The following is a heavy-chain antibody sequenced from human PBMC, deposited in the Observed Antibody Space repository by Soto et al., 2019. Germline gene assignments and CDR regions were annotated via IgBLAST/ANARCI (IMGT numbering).Heavy chain of an antibody. CDR2: IYHSGST. D-gene: IGHD2-2*01. CDR3: ARDFCSSTSCYPNWFDP. V-gene: IGHV4-4*02. CDR1: GGSISSSNW. Sequence: QVQLQESGPGLVKPSGTLSLTCAVSGGSISSSNWWTWVRQPPGKGLEWIGEIYHSGSTNYNPSLKSRVTISVDKSKNQFSLRLSSVTAADTAVYYCARDFCSSTSCYPNWFDPWGQGTLVTVSS. J-gene: IGHJ5*02.